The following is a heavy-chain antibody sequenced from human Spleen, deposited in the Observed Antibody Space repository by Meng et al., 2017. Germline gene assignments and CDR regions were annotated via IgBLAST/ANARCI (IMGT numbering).Heavy chain of an antibody. CDR3: AKDILYYYDSSGLGYYFDY. Sequence: SLKISCAASGFTFNDYAMHWVRQAPGKGLEWVSGISWNSGRLGYADSVNGRFTISRDNAKNSLYLQMNSLRAEDTALYYCAKDILYYYDSSGLGYYFDYWGQGTLVTVSS. V-gene: IGHV3-9*01. D-gene: IGHD3-22*01. J-gene: IGHJ4*02. CDR1: GFTFNDYA. CDR2: ISWNSGRL.